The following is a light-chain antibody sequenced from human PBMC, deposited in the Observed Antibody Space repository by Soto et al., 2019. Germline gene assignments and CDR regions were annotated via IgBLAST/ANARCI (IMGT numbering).Light chain of an antibody. Sequence: EILMTQSPATLSVSPGETATFSCRASRSVSNRLAWYQQKLGQAPRLLIYDASRRATGIPDRFSGSGSGTDFTLTISRLEPEDFVVYYCQQYGRSPTFGQGTKVDI. CDR2: DAS. J-gene: IGKJ1*01. V-gene: IGKV3-20*01. CDR3: QQYGRSPT. CDR1: RSVSNR.